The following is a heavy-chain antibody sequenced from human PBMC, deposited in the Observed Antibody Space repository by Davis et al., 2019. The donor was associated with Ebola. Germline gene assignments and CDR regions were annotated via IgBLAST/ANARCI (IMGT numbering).Heavy chain of an antibody. Sequence: AASVKVSCKASGYTFTSYAMHWVRQAPGQRLEWMGWINAGNGNTKYSQKFQGRVTITRDTSASTAYMELSSLRSDDTAVYYCARGLQSITLGTLDPWGQGTLVTVSS. V-gene: IGHV1-3*01. CDR3: ARGLQSITLGTLDP. CDR2: INAGNGNT. CDR1: GYTFTSYA. D-gene: IGHD3-10*01. J-gene: IGHJ5*02.